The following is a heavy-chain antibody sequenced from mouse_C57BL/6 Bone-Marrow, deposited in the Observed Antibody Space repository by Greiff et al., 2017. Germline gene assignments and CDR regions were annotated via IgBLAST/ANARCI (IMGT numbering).Heavy chain of an antibody. Sequence: VQLQQSGPELVKPGASVKISCKASGYAFSSSWMNWVKQRPGKGLEWIGRIYPGDGDTNYNGKFKGKATLTADKSSSTAYMQLSSLTSEDSAVYFCARSYLYDAMDYWGQGTSVTVSS. CDR1: GYAFSSSW. CDR2: IYPGDGDT. J-gene: IGHJ4*01. V-gene: IGHV1-82*01. D-gene: IGHD5-5*01. CDR3: ARSYLYDAMDY.